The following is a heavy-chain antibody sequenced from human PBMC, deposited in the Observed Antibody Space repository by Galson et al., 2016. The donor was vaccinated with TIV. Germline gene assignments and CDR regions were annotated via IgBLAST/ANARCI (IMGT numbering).Heavy chain of an antibody. CDR3: ARDRNSAMDTYYYYYGMDV. CDR1: EGTFYNYA. CDR2: IVPLLGST. V-gene: IGHV1-69*13. D-gene: IGHD5-18*01. J-gene: IGHJ6*02. Sequence: SVKVSCKASEGTFYNYAFTWVRQAPGQGLEWMGGIVPLLGSTNYAQRLQGRVTLTADESTSTVYMELTSLRSDDTAVYYCARDRNSAMDTYYYYYGMDVWGQGTTVTVSS.